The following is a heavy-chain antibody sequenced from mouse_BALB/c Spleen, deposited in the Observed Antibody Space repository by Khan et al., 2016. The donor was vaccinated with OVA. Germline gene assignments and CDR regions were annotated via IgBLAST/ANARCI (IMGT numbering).Heavy chain of an antibody. D-gene: IGHD2-1*01. CDR2: ISSGGDNT. CDR1: GFTFSSYT. J-gene: IGHJ3*01. V-gene: IGHV5-9*03. CDR3: ARSNYGNFAY. Sequence: EVELVESGGGLVKPGGSLKLSCAASGFTFSSYTMSWIRQTLEKRLEWVATISSGGDNTYYPDRVKGRFTISRDNAKNTLYLQMSSLRSEDTALYYCARSNYGNFAYWGQGTLVTVSA.